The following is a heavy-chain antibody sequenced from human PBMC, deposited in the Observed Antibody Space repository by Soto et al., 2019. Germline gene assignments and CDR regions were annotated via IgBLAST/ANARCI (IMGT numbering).Heavy chain of an antibody. J-gene: IGHJ5*02. Sequence: SSETLSLTCAVYGGSFSGHYWSWIRQPPGKWLEWIGEINDSGSTNYNPSLKSRVTISVDTSKNQFSLNLSSVTAADTALYYCARGLSFVVVPTAIRWFAPWGQGXLVTVSS. CDR3: ARGLSFVVVPTAIRWFAP. CDR2: INDSGST. V-gene: IGHV4-34*01. D-gene: IGHD2-2*01. CDR1: GGSFSGHY.